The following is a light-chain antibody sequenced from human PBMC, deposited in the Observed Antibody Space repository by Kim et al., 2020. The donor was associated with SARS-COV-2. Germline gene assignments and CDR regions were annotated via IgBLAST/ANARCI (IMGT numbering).Light chain of an antibody. V-gene: IGKV1-27*01. CDR1: QGISNY. CDR3: QKYNSAPQT. CDR2: AAS. Sequence: ASVGDRVTITCRASQGISNYLAWYQQKPGKVPKLLIYAASTVQSGVPSRFSGSGSGTDFTLTISSLQPEDVATYYCQKYNSAPQTFGQGTKVDIK. J-gene: IGKJ1*01.